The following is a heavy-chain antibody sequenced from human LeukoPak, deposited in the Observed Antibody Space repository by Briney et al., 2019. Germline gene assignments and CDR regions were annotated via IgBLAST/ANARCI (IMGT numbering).Heavy chain of an antibody. D-gene: IGHD6-6*01. CDR2: ISGSGGTT. CDR3: AKDYYRSSSGWFDP. J-gene: IGHJ5*02. Sequence: GGSLRLSCAAFGFTFSSCAMSWVRQAPGKGLEWVSAISGSGGTTYYADSVKGRFTISRDNSKNTLYLQMNSLRAEDTAVYYCAKDYYRSSSGWFDPWGQGTLVTVSS. CDR1: GFTFSSCA. V-gene: IGHV3-23*01.